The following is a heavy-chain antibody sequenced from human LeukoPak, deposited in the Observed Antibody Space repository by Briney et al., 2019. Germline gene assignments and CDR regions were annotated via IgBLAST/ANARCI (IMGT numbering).Heavy chain of an antibody. D-gene: IGHD3-22*01. CDR3: ARASYSYDINGWVPFDY. V-gene: IGHV4-59*08. J-gene: IGHJ4*02. CDR2: IYYIGST. CDR1: GGSISSYY. Sequence: SETLSLTCSVSGGSISSYYWSWIRQPPGKGLEWIGYIYYIGSTNYNPSLKSRVTISGDTSKNQFSLRLSSVTAADTAVYYCARASYSYDINGWVPFDYWGQGTLVTVSS.